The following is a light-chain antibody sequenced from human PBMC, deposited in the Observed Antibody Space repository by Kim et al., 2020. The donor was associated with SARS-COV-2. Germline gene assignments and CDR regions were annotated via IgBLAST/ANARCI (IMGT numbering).Light chain of an antibody. CDR1: QDIRNY. Sequence: VIWMTQSPPLLSASSGDRVTITCRISQDIRNYLAWYQLRPGEAPRLLVYAASTLQNGVPSRFSGSGSGTEFTLTISRLQSDDVATYYCQQYDSFPYAFGQGTKLGI. J-gene: IGKJ2*01. CDR2: AAS. CDR3: QQYDSFPYA. V-gene: IGKV1D-8*01.